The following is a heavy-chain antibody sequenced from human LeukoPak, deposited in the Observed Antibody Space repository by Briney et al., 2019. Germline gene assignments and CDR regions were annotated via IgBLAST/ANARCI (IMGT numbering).Heavy chain of an antibody. J-gene: IGHJ4*02. CDR1: GDSISSDYYY. D-gene: IGHD5-24*01. Sequence: PSETLSLTCTVSGDSISSDYYYWSWIRQPAGKGLEWIGRIYTSGSTSYNPSLKSRVTISVDTSKNQFSLKLSSVTAADTAVYYCARGGYKGGYWGQGTLVTVSS. CDR2: IYTSGST. V-gene: IGHV4-61*02. CDR3: ARGGYKGGY.